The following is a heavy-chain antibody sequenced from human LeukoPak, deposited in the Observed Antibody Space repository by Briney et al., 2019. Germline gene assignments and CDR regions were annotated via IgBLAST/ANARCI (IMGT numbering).Heavy chain of an antibody. CDR3: AKRSGPNSGPFDS. V-gene: IGHV3-30*02. CDR1: GFIFTEYG. D-gene: IGHD1-1*01. J-gene: IGHJ4*02. Sequence: GGSLTLSCAASGFIFTEYGMYWVRQAPGKGLEWVAFVRKDATEKKYADSVEGRFTISRDDPENTVYLKMNNLRVDDTAVYYCAKRSGPNSGPFDSWGQGTPVIVSS. CDR2: VRKDATEK.